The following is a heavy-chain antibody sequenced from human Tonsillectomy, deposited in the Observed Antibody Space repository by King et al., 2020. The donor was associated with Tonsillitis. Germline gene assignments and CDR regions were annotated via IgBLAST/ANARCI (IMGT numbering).Heavy chain of an antibody. CDR2: IYSGGST. V-gene: IGHV3-53*04. J-gene: IGHJ6*03. Sequence: QLVQSGGGLVQPGGSLRLSCAASGFTVSRNYMRWVRQAPGKGLEWVSVIYSGGSTYYADSVKGRFTISRHNSKNTLCLQMNSLRAEDTAVYYCARDTAVEYYGILTGYYPTVYYYYYMDVWGKGTTVTVSS. D-gene: IGHD3-9*01. CDR1: GFTVSRNY. CDR3: ARDTAVEYYGILTGYYPTVYYYYYMDV.